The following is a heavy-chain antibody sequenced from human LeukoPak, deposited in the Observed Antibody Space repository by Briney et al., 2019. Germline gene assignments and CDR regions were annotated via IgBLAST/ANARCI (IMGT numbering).Heavy chain of an antibody. CDR3: ARGRVDDFWSGYYAPSYFDY. V-gene: IGHV4-34*01. Sequence: SETLSLTCTVSGGSISSYYWSWIRQPPGKGLEWIGEINHSGSTNYNPSLKSRVTISVDTSKNQFSLKLSSVTAADTAVYYCARGRVDDFWSGYYAPSYFDYWGQGTLVTVSS. CDR2: INHSGST. D-gene: IGHD3-3*01. J-gene: IGHJ4*02. CDR1: GGSISSYY.